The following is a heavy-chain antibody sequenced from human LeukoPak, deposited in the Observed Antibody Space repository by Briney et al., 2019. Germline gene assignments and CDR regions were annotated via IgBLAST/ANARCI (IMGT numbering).Heavy chain of an antibody. CDR3: ARHRTFGGVIDNDPLDH. Sequence: LGESLKISCKGSGYKFTSYWIGWVRQMPGKGPEWMGIIYPDDSDTKYSPSFQGQVTISADKSITTAYLQWSSLKASDSAMYYCARHRTFGGVIDNDPLDHWGQGTLVTVSS. D-gene: IGHD3-16*01. CDR1: GYKFTSYW. V-gene: IGHV5-51*01. CDR2: IYPDDSDT. J-gene: IGHJ4*02.